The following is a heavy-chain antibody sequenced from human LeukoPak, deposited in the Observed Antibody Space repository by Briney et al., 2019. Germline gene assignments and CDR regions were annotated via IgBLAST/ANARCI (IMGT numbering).Heavy chain of an antibody. CDR3: ARAPTVTRRSCLFDP. Sequence: ASVKVSCKASGYTFTSYDINWVRQATGQGLEWMGWMNPNSGNTGYAQKFQGRVTITRNTSISTAYMELSSLRSEDTAVYYCARAPTVTRRSCLFDPLGQGTLVTGFS. D-gene: IGHD4-17*01. J-gene: IGHJ5*02. CDR2: MNPNSGNT. CDR1: GYTFTSYD. V-gene: IGHV1-8*03.